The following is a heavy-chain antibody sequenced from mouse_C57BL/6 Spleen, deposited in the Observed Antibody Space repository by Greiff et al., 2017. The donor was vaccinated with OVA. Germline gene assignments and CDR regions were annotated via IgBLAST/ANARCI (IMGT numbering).Heavy chain of an antibody. J-gene: IGHJ4*01. V-gene: IGHV10-1*01. CDR1: GFSFNTYA. Sequence: DVQLQESGGGLVQPKGSLKLSCAASGFSFNTYAMNWVRQAPGKGLEWVARIRSKSNNYATYYADSVKDRFTISRDDSESMLYLQMNNLKTEDTAMYYCVRGDDRYAMDYWGQGTSVTVSS. CDR2: IRSKSNNYAT. CDR3: VRGDDRYAMDY.